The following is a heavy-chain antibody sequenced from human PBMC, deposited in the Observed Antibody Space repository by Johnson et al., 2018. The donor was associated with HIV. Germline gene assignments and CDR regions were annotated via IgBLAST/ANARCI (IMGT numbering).Heavy chain of an antibody. V-gene: IGHV3-30*02. Sequence: QVQLVESGGGVVQPGGSLRLSCAASGFTFSSYGMHWVRQAPGKGLEWVAFIRYDGSNKYYADSVKGRFTISRDNSKNTLYLQMNSLRPEDTAVYYCAREHRGYNFWSGYYPDAFDIWGLGTMVTVSS. D-gene: IGHD3-3*01. CDR1: GFTFSSYG. J-gene: IGHJ3*02. CDR2: IRYDGSNK. CDR3: AREHRGYNFWSGYYPDAFDI.